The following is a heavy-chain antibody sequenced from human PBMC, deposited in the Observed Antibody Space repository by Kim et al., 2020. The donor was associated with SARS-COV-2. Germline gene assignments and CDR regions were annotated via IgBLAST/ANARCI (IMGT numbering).Heavy chain of an antibody. J-gene: IGHJ5*02. CDR1: GFTFSRDR. V-gene: IGHV3-74*01. CDR2: IDSDGSAT. CDR3: ARVGFSS. D-gene: IGHD2-15*01. Sequence: GGSLRLSCAASGFTFSRDRMHWVRQAPGKGLVWVARIDSDGSATYYADSVKGRFTISRDNAMNTLYLQMNSLRAEDTAVYYCARVGFSSWGQGTLVTVPS.